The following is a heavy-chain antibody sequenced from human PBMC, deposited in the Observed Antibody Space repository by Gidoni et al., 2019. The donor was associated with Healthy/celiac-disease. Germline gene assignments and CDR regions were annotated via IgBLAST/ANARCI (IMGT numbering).Heavy chain of an antibody. J-gene: IGHJ6*02. Sequence: EVQLVESVGGRVKPGGSLRLSCAASGFTFSSYSMNWVRQAPGKGLEWVSSISSSSSYIYYADSVKGRFTISRDNAKNSLYLQMNSLRAEDTAVYYCARDRSDYGGNSYYYYYYGMDVWGQGTTVTVSS. CDR2: ISSSSSYI. V-gene: IGHV3-21*01. CDR1: GFTFSSYS. D-gene: IGHD4-17*01. CDR3: ARDRSDYGGNSYYYYYYGMDV.